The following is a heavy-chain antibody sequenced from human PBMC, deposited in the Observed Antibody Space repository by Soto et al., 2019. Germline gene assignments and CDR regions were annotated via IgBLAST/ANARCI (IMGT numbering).Heavy chain of an antibody. Sequence: GGALRLSCAASGFTFSRYSMNWVRQAPGKGLEWVSSISSSSSYIYYADSVKGRFTISRDNAKNSLYLQMNSLRAEDTAVYYCARDGRGSYYYYYMDVWGKGTTVTVSS. J-gene: IGHJ6*03. V-gene: IGHV3-21*01. CDR2: ISSSSSYI. CDR1: GFTFSRYS. CDR3: ARDGRGSYYYYYMDV.